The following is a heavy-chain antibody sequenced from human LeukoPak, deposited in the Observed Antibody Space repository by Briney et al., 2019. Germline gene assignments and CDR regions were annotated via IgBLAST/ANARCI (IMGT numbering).Heavy chain of an antibody. CDR1: GVSMRSNNG. Sequence: SGTLSLTWAVPGVSMRSNNGGGGGRPAPGKGGEWMGEIHESGSTNYNPSLKSRVTISVDKSKDQFSLKLSSVTAADTAVYYCARHEGFSQKDWGQGTQVTVS. CDR3: ARHEGFSQKD. J-gene: IGHJ4*02. CDR2: IHESGST. V-gene: IGHV4-4*02.